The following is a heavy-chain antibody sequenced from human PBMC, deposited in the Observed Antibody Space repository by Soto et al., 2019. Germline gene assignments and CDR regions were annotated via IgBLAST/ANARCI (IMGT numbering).Heavy chain of an antibody. CDR1: GGSVSSGGYY. CDR3: ASAAPRYSTSWFVFEY. D-gene: IGHD6-13*01. V-gene: IGHV4-61*08. Sequence: QVQLQESGPGLVKPSETLSLSCTVSGGSVSSGGYYWSWIRQPPGRGLEWIGYIYSSGSTNYNPSLKSRITISVDTSRNQFSLRLSSATAADTAVYYCASAAPRYSTSWFVFEYWGQGTPVTVSS. CDR2: IYSSGST. J-gene: IGHJ4*02.